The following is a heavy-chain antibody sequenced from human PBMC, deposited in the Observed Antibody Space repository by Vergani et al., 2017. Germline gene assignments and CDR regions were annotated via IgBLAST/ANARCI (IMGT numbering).Heavy chain of an antibody. V-gene: IGHV4-4*07. CDR3: AGDQWDDDGPRGWFAP. CDR1: GASISSYF. CDR2: VHTDGTA. Sequence: VQLQESGPGLLQPSETLSLTCSVSGASISSYFWSWIRQPAGKGLEWLGRVHTDGTAYYNPCLRTRVRLSADLSQSQFSLKMTSLTAADTAVYFCAGDQWDDDGPRGWFAPWGQGILVTVSS. D-gene: IGHD5-24*01. J-gene: IGHJ5*02.